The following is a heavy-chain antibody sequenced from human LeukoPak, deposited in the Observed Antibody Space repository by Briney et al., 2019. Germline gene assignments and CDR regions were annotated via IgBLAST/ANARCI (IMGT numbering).Heavy chain of an antibody. CDR2: ISSSSSYI. V-gene: IGHV3-21*01. J-gene: IGHJ4*02. D-gene: IGHD3-10*01. Sequence: GGSLRLSCAASGFTFSSYSMNWVRQAPGKGLEWVSSISSSSSYIYYADSVKGRFTISRDNAKNSLYLQMNSLRGEDTAVYYCARDRPPGTLEDYWGQGTLVTVSS. CDR1: GFTFSSYS. CDR3: ARDRPPGTLEDY.